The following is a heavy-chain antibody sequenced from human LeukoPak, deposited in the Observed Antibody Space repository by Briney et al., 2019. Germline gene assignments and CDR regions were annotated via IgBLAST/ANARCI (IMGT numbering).Heavy chain of an antibody. Sequence: GGSLRLSCAASGFTFSSYGMHWVRQAPGKGLEWVALIWYDGSKQYHADSVKGRFTISRDSSDSTLYLQMNSLRAEDTAVYYCARDRGNSDSGTSYFDSWGQGTLVTVSS. CDR1: GFTFSSYG. V-gene: IGHV3-33*01. CDR2: IWYDGSKQ. D-gene: IGHD4-23*01. J-gene: IGHJ4*02. CDR3: ARDRGNSDSGTSYFDS.